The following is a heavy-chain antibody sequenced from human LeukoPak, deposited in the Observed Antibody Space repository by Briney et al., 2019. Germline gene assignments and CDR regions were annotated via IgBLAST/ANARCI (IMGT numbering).Heavy chain of an antibody. CDR1: GFTFRSYS. CDR2: ISSSSSYI. CDR3: ARDGDYYDSSGYYYGAFDI. Sequence: GGSLRLSCAASGFTFRSYSTNWVRQAPGKGLEWVSSISSSSSYIYYADSVKGRFTISRDNAKNSLYLQMNSLRAEDTAVYYCARDGDYYDSSGYYYGAFDIWGQGTMVTVSS. V-gene: IGHV3-21*01. J-gene: IGHJ3*02. D-gene: IGHD3-22*01.